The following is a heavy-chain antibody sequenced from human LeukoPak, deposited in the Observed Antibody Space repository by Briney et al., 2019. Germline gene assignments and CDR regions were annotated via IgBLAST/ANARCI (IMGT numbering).Heavy chain of an antibody. J-gene: IGHJ5*02. V-gene: IGHV1-69*05. CDR2: IIPIFGTA. CDR3: ARVQASGSWFDP. CDR1: GGTFSSYA. D-gene: IGHD5-12*01. Sequence: RASVKVSCKASGGTFSSYAISWVRQAPGQGLEWMGGIIPIFGTANYAQKFQGRVTITTDESTSTAYMELSSLRSEDTAVYYCARVQASGSWFDPWGQGTLVTVSS.